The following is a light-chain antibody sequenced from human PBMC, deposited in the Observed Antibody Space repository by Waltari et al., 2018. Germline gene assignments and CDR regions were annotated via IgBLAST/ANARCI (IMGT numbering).Light chain of an antibody. V-gene: IGLV2-11*01. CDR2: DVT. CDR3: CSYAGSYTWV. CDR1: TNALGSYHY. J-gene: IGLJ3*02. Sequence: SALTHPRPVSGSPGQSVPLPCTGTTNALGSYHYVSWYQQHPGKAPKLIILDVTKRPSGGPDRLSGSKSGNTASLTISGLWAEDEAEYYCCSYAGSYTWVFGGGTKLTVV.